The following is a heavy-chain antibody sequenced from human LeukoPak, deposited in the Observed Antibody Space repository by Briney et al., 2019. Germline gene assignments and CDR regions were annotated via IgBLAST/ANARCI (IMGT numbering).Heavy chain of an antibody. Sequence: ASVKVSCKASGYTFTNYGITWVRQAPGQVLEWMGWISDYNGNTNYAQKLQGRVTMTTDTSTSTAYMELRSLRSDDTAVYYCARDLTIPNAFDIWGQGTMVTVSS. D-gene: IGHD3-3*01. J-gene: IGHJ3*02. V-gene: IGHV1-18*01. CDR2: ISDYNGNT. CDR3: ARDLTIPNAFDI. CDR1: GYTFTNYG.